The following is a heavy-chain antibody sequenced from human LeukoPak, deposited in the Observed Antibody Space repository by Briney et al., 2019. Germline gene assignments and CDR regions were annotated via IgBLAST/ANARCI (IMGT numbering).Heavy chain of an antibody. Sequence: GSLRLSCAASGFTFSSYAMSWVRQAPGKGLGGVSAISGSGGSTYYADSVKGRFTISRDNSKNTLYLQMNSLRAEDTAVYYCAKDQGIVATVAFDYWGQGTLVTVSS. CDR3: AKDQGIVATVAFDY. J-gene: IGHJ4*02. V-gene: IGHV3-23*01. D-gene: IGHD5-12*01. CDR2: ISGSGGST. CDR1: GFTFSSYA.